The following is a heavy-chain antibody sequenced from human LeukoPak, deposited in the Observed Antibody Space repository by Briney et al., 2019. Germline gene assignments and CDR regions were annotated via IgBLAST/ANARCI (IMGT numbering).Heavy chain of an antibody. V-gene: IGHV4-61*10. CDR3: ARVSSLTGYVGFDP. CDR1: GGSISSGTYY. J-gene: IGHJ5*02. CDR2: IYNSGST. D-gene: IGHD3-9*01. Sequence: SETLSLTCTVSGGSISSGTYYWSWIRQPAGKGMEWIGRIYNSGSTNYNPFLKSRVTISGDTSKNQFSLKLSSVTAADTAVYYCARVSSLTGYVGFDPWGQGTLVTVSS.